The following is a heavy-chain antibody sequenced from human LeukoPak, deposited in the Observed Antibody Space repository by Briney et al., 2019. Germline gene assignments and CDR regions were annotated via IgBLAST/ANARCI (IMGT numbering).Heavy chain of an antibody. CDR1: EFTFSNYW. J-gene: IGHJ1*01. CDR2: IKQDGSEK. CDR3: AKDLNEIAVAGTRYFQH. V-gene: IGHV3-7*03. D-gene: IGHD6-19*01. Sequence: GGSLRLSCAASEFTFSNYWMSWVRQAPGKGLEWVANIKQDGSEKYYVDSVKGRFTISRDNAKNSLYLQMNSLRAEDTALYYCAKDLNEIAVAGTRYFQHWGQGTLVTVSS.